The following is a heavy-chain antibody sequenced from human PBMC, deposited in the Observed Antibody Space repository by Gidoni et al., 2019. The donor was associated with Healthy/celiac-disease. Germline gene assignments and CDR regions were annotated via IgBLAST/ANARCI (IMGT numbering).Heavy chain of an antibody. CDR2: ISESGST. D-gene: IGHD3-22*01. CDR3: ATATMIERYRGWFDP. CDR1: GDSISSSRYY. J-gene: IGHJ5*02. Sequence: HLQRPESAPGLVTPSEARSLTCTAAGDSISSSRYYWGWIRQPPGKGLEWSGSISESGSTYYHPSLKGRVTISVDTSKNQFSLNLSSVTAAETAVYSWATATMIERYRGWFDPWGQGTLVTVPS. V-gene: IGHV4-39*07.